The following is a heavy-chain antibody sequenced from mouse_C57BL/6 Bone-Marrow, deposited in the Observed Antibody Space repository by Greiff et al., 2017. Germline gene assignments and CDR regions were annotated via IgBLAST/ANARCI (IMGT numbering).Heavy chain of an antibody. Sequence: QVQLQQPGAELVKPGASVKLSCKASGYTFTSYWMQWVKQRPGQGLEWIGEIDPSDSYTNYNQKFKGKATLTVDTSSSTAYMQLSSLTSEDSAVYYSARCIDYSNYWGYFDGWGTGTTVTVSS. D-gene: IGHD2-5*01. J-gene: IGHJ1*03. CDR3: ARCIDYSNYWGYFDG. CDR2: IDPSDSYT. V-gene: IGHV1-50*01. CDR1: GYTFTSYW.